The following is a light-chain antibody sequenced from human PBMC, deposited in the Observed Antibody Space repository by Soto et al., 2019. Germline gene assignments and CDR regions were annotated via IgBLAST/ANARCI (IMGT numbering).Light chain of an antibody. CDR2: DVT. J-gene: IGLJ1*01. CDR3: SSYTDTTTRYV. V-gene: IGLV2-14*03. Sequence: QSVLTQPASVCGSPGQSIPISCTGTSSDVGSYNYVSWYRQHPGKAPQLLIYDVTHRPAGVSSRFSGSKSDNTASLTISWLQAEDEADYYCSSYTDTTTRYVFGSGTKVTVL. CDR1: SSDVGSYNY.